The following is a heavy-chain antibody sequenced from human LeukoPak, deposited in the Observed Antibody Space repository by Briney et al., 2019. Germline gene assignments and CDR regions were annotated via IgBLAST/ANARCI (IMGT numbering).Heavy chain of an antibody. CDR3: ARGGVNPVDH. Sequence: GGSLRLSCAASGSPFNSFWMHWVRQAPGKGLVWVSDMNEYSTTIRYADSVKGRFTISRDNAKSILYLQMNNLRAEDTAMYFCARGGVNPVDHWGQGTLVTVSS. V-gene: IGHV3-74*01. D-gene: IGHD1-14*01. J-gene: IGHJ4*02. CDR2: MNEYSTTI. CDR1: GSPFNSFW.